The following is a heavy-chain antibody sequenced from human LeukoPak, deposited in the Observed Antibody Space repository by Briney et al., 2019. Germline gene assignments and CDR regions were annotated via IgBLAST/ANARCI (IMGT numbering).Heavy chain of an antibody. Sequence: SETLSLTCAVYGGSFSGYYWSWIRQPPGKGLEWIGEINHSGSTNYNPPLKSRVTISVDTSKNQFSLKLSSVTAADTAVYYCARLGYCSGGSCYSASHFDYWGQGTLVTVSS. CDR1: GGSFSGYY. J-gene: IGHJ4*02. D-gene: IGHD2-15*01. CDR2: INHSGST. V-gene: IGHV4-34*01. CDR3: ARLGYCSGGSCYSASHFDY.